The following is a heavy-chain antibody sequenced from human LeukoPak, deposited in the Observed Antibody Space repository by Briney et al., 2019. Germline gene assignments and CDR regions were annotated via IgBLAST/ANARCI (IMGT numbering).Heavy chain of an antibody. CDR1: GGSISSYY. CDR3: ARDGVVSRWGYYYYGMDV. V-gene: IGHV4-4*07. Sequence: SETLSLTCTVSGGSISSYYWSWIRQPVGKGLEWIGRIYTSGSTNYNPSLKSRVTMSVDTSKNQFSLKLSSVTAADTAVYYCARDGVVSRWGYYYYGMDVWGQGTTVTVSS. CDR2: IYTSGST. D-gene: IGHD2-21*01. J-gene: IGHJ6*02.